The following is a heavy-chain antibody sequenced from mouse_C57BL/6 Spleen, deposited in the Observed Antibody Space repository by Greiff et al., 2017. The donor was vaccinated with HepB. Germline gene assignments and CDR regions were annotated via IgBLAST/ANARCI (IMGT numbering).Heavy chain of an antibody. CDR1: GYTFTGYW. D-gene: IGHD2-4*01. CDR2: ILPGSGST. CDR3: ARGPDYDDGDYYAMDY. Sequence: VQLQQSGAELMKPGASVKLSCKATGYTFTGYWIEWVKQRPGHGLEWIGEILPGSGSTNYNEKFKGKATFTADTSSNTAYMQLSSLTTEDSAIYYCARGPDYDDGDYYAMDYWGQGTSVTVSS. V-gene: IGHV1-9*01. J-gene: IGHJ4*01.